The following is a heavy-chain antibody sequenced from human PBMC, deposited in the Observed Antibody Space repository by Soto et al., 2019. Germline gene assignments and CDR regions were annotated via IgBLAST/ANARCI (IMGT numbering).Heavy chain of an antibody. D-gene: IGHD4-4*01. Sequence: SVKVSCKASGGTFSSYTISWVRQAPGQGLEWMGRIIPILGIANYAQKFQGRVTITADKSTSTAYMELSSLRSEDTAVYYCASNPTVTTNWFGPWGQGTLVTVSS. CDR2: IIPILGIA. J-gene: IGHJ5*02. CDR3: ASNPTVTTNWFGP. CDR1: GGTFSSYT. V-gene: IGHV1-69*02.